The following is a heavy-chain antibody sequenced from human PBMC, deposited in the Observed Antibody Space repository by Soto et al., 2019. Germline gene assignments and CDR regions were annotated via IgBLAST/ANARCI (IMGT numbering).Heavy chain of an antibody. V-gene: IGHV4-39*01. CDR1: RGSISTGTNY. CDR3: ASHEAGWYFDS. Sequence: PSETLSLTCTDCRGSISTGTNYWAWIRQPPGKGLEWIANIYYSGSTFYNPSLKSRVTISLDTSKNQFSLKLRTVTAADTAVYYCASHEAGWYFDSWGQGSLVTVSS. D-gene: IGHD6-25*01. J-gene: IGHJ4*02. CDR2: IYYSGST.